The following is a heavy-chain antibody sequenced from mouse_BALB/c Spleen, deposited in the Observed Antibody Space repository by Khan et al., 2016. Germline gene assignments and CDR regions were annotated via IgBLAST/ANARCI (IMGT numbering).Heavy chain of an antibody. CDR2: ISSDGGNT. CDR1: GFTFSSYT. Sequence: EVELVESGGGLVKPGGSLKLSCAASGFTFSSYTMSWVRQTPEKRLEWVATISSDGGNTYFPDGVKGRFTISRDNAKNNLYLQMSSLRSEDTALYYCARYRPHWYFDVWGAGTTVTVSS. V-gene: IGHV5-9*03. CDR3: ARYRPHWYFDV. J-gene: IGHJ1*01.